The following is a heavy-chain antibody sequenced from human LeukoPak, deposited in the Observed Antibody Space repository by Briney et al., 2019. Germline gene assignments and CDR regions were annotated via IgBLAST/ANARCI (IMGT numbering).Heavy chain of an antibody. CDR3: ASLTGTTFGWYYFDY. D-gene: IGHD1-7*01. J-gene: IGHJ4*02. CDR2: LYSGGTT. Sequence: GGSLRLSCAASGFTVSSNYMTCVRQAPGKGLEWVSVLYSGGTTYYADSVKGRFTISRDNSKNTLYLQMNSLRAEDTAVYYCASLTGTTFGWYYFDYWGQGTLVTVSS. CDR1: GFTVSSNY. V-gene: IGHV3-66*01.